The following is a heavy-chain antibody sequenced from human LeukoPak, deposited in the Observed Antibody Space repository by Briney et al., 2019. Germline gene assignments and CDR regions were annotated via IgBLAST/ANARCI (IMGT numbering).Heavy chain of an antibody. D-gene: IGHD3-10*01. CDR3: GRLRWFGDFYFDS. V-gene: IGHV4-59*08. J-gene: IGHJ4*02. CDR1: DGSISTYY. CDR2: IHYSENT. Sequence: PSETLSLTCTVSDGSISTYYWSWIRQPPGKSLEWIGYIHYSENTNYNPSLKSRVSISVDTSKNQFSLELTSVTAADTAVYYCGRLRWFGDFYFDSWGQGTLVTVSS.